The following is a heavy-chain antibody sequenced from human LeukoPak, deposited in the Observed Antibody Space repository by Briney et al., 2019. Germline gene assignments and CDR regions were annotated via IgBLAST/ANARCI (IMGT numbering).Heavy chain of an antibody. J-gene: IGHJ4*02. CDR2: ISWNSGSI. Sequence: SGRSLRLSCAASGSTFDDYAMHWVRQAPGKGLEWVSGISWNSGSIGYADSVKGRFTISRDNAKNSLYLQMNSLRAEDTALYYCAKDSIAVAGIDYWGQGTLVTVSS. CDR1: GSTFDDYA. D-gene: IGHD6-19*01. CDR3: AKDSIAVAGIDY. V-gene: IGHV3-9*01.